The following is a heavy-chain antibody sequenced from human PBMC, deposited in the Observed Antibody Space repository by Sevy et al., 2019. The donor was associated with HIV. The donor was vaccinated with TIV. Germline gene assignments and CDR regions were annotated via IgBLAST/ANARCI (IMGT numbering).Heavy chain of an antibody. CDR2: ISSSSSYI. J-gene: IGHJ3*02. D-gene: IGHD2-15*01. Sequence: GGSLRVSCAASGFTFSSYSMNWVRQAPGKGLEWVSSISSSSSYIYYADSVKGRFTISRDNAKNSLYLQMNSLRAEDTAVYYCARERGIVVVVAATHDALDIGGQGTMVTV. CDR3: ARERGIVVVVAATHDALDI. CDR1: GFTFSSYS. V-gene: IGHV3-21*01.